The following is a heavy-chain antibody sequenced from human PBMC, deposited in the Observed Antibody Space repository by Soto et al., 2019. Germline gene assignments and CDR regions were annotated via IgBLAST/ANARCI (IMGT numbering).Heavy chain of an antibody. CDR2: IYYSGST. J-gene: IGHJ6*02. D-gene: IGHD3-22*01. V-gene: IGHV4-61*01. Sequence: PSETLSLTCTVSGGSVSSGSYCWSWIRQPPGKGLEWIGYIYYSGSTNYNPSLKSRVTISVDTSKNQFSLKLSSVTAADTAVYYCASGVSSGYYYSSYYYYGMDVWGQGTTVTVSS. CDR3: ASGVSSGYYYSSYYYYGMDV. CDR1: GGSVSSGSYC.